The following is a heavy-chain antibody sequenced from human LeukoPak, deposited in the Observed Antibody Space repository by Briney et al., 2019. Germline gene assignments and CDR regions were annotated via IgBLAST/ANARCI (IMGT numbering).Heavy chain of an antibody. CDR2: IYRGGST. Sequence: PSETLSPTSTVSGGSITSYYMSWVSQAPGKVLEWVSVIYRGGSTYYAVSVKGRFTISRDNSKNTLYLQMNSLRAEDTAVYYCSRDSRFGGGQGTLVTVSS. J-gene: IGHJ4*02. CDR1: GGSITSYY. V-gene: IGHV3-53*01. CDR3: SRDSRFG. D-gene: IGHD3-10*01.